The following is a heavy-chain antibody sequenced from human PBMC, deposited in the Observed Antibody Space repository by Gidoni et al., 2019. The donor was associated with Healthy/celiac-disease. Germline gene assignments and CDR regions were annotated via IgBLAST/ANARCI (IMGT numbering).Heavy chain of an antibody. D-gene: IGHD3-10*01. V-gene: IGHV3-30-3*01. J-gene: IGHJ4*02. CDR1: GFTFSSYA. CDR2: ISYDGSNK. Sequence: QVQLVESGGGVVQPGRSLRLSCAASGFTFSSYAMHWVRQAPGKGLEWVAVISYDGSNKYYADSVKGRFTISRDNSKNTLYLQMNSLRAEDTAVYYCARDRYYYGSGSYYPDYWGQGTLVTVSS. CDR3: ARDRYYYGSGSYYPDY.